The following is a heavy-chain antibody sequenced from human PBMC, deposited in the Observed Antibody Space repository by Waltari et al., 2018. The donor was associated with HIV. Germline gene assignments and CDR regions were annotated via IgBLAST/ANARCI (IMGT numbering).Heavy chain of an antibody. CDR1: GFTFSDYY. V-gene: IGHV3-11*01. D-gene: IGHD4-17*01. Sequence: QVQLVESGGGLVKPGGSLRLSCAASGFTFSDYYLSWIRQAPGKGLECVSDNRSSGRSIYYADSVKGRFPISRDNAKNSLYRKMNSLRAEDTAVYYCARWSVLGYGDYRRDYGMDVWGQGTTVTVSS. CDR2: NRSSGRSI. CDR3: ARWSVLGYGDYRRDYGMDV. J-gene: IGHJ6*02.